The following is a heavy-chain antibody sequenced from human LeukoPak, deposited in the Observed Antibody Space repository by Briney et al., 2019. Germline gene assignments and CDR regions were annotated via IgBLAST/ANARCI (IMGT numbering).Heavy chain of an antibody. Sequence: GESLKISCKGSGYTFTNYWIGWVRQMPGKGLEFMGIIYPGDSDTRYSPSFQGQVTISVDKSINTAYLQWSSLRASDSAMYYCARAGYSNRWDGVDYWGQGTLVTVSS. CDR1: GYTFTNYW. D-gene: IGHD2/OR15-2a*01. J-gene: IGHJ4*02. CDR2: IYPGDSDT. CDR3: ARAGYSNRWDGVDY. V-gene: IGHV5-51*01.